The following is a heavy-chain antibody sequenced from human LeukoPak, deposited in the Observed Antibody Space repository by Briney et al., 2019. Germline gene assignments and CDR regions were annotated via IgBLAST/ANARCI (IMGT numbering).Heavy chain of an antibody. CDR2: IKGDGNT. CDR3: ARAPSEIGGYYPEYFRQ. J-gene: IGHJ1*01. Sequence: PGGSLRLSCAASGFTFSSYWMHWVRQAPGKGLEWVSRIKGDGNTNYADSVKDRFTISRDNAKNTVSLQMSSLRAEDTGVYYCARAPSEIGGYYPEYFRQWGQGTLVTVSS. D-gene: IGHD3-22*01. CDR1: GFTFSSYW. V-gene: IGHV3-74*01.